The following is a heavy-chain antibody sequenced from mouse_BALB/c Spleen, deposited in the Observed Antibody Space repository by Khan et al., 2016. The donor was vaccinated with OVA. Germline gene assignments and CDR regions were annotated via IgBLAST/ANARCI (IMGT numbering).Heavy chain of an antibody. Sequence: EVQLVESGGGLVQPGGSLKLSCAASGFDFSRYWMSWVRQAPGKGLEWIGAINPDSSTINYTPSLKDKFIISRDNAKNTLYLQMSKVRSEDTALYYCARPYRYDGRAWFAYWGQGTLVTVSA. J-gene: IGHJ3*01. D-gene: IGHD2-14*01. CDR2: INPDSSTI. CDR1: GFDFSRYW. V-gene: IGHV4-1*02. CDR3: ARPYRYDGRAWFAY.